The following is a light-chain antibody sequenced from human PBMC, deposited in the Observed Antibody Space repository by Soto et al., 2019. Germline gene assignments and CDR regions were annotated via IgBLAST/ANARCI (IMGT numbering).Light chain of an antibody. J-gene: IGKJ1*01. V-gene: IGKV3-15*01. CDR2: GAS. CDR3: QQYNNWLWT. CDR1: PSVTNF. Sequence: EIVLTQSPSTLSLSPGERATLSCRASPSVTNFLAWYQQKPGQAPRLLIYGASTRATGIPARFSGSGSGTEFTLTISSLQSEDFTVYYCQQYNNWLWTFGQGTKVDI.